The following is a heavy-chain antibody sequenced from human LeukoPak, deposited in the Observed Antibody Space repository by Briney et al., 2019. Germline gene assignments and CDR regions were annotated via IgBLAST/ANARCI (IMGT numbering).Heavy chain of an antibody. D-gene: IGHD6-19*01. V-gene: IGHV4-39*07. Sequence: SETLSLTCTVSGGSISSSSYYWGWLRQPPGTGLEWIGSIYYSGSTYYTPSLKSRVTTSVDTSKNQFSLKLSSVTAADTAVYYCARGYSSGWRGFDYWGQGTLVTVSS. CDR2: IYYSGST. J-gene: IGHJ4*02. CDR1: GGSISSSSYY. CDR3: ARGYSSGWRGFDY.